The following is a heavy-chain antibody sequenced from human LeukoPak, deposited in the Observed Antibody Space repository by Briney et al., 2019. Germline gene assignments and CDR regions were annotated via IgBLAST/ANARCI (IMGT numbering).Heavy chain of an antibody. Sequence: SETLSLTCTVSGGSISSYYWSWIRQPPGKGLEWIGYISYSGSANYNPSLKSRVTISVDTSKNQFSLKLSSVTAADTAVYYCARDGAATIPNAFDIWGQGTMVTVSS. D-gene: IGHD6-13*01. V-gene: IGHV4-59*12. CDR2: ISYSGSA. CDR1: GGSISSYY. CDR3: ARDGAATIPNAFDI. J-gene: IGHJ3*02.